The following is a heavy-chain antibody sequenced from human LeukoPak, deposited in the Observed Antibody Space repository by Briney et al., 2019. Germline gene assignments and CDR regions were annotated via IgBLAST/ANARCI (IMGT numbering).Heavy chain of an antibody. V-gene: IGHV3-9*01. CDR3: AKVGIFGLVTYYFDY. CDR2: ISWNSGLI. D-gene: IGHD3/OR15-3a*01. J-gene: IGHJ4*02. CDR1: GFTFDEYA. Sequence: GGSLRLSCAVSGFTFDEYAMHWVRQAPGKGLEWVSGISWNSGLIDYADSVKGRFTISRDNTKNSLYLQMNSLKAEDTAFYYCAKVGIFGLVTYYFDYWGQGTLVTVSS.